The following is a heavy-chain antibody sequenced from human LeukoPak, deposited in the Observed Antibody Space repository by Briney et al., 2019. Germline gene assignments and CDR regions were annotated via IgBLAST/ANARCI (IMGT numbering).Heavy chain of an antibody. Sequence: GVSLRLSCAASGFTFSNAWMSWVRQAPGKGLEWVGRIKSKTDGGTTDYAAPVKGRFTISRDDSKTTLYLQMNSLKTEDTAVYYRTADYGSGSYDYWGQGTLVTVSS. CDR3: TADYGSGSYDY. CDR1: GFTFSNAW. V-gene: IGHV3-15*01. J-gene: IGHJ4*02. CDR2: IKSKTDGGTT. D-gene: IGHD3-10*01.